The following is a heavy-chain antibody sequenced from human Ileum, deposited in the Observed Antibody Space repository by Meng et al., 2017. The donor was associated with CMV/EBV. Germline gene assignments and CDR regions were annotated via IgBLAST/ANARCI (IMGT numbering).Heavy chain of an antibody. CDR1: AFTFSDYS. D-gene: IGHD3-16*01. CDR2: ISSRSITV. Sequence: GGSLRLSCVASAFTFSDYSMNWVRQAPGKGLEWVSYISSRSITVHYADSVKGRFTISRDNANKSLYLQMNSLRAEDPALYYCARGGRRNYYSYYGMDVWGQGTMVTVSS. V-gene: IGHV3-48*04. CDR3: ARGGRRNYYSYYGMDV. J-gene: IGHJ6*02.